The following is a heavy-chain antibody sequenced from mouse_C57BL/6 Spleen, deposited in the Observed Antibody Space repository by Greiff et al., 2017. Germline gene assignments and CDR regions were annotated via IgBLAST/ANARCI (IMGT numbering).Heavy chain of an antibody. J-gene: IGHJ2*01. Sequence: EVKLVESGGGLVKPGGSLTLSCAASGFTFSSYAMSWVRQTPEKRLEWVATISDGGSYTYYPDNVKGRFTSSRDNAKNNLYLQMSHLKSEDTAMYYCARVPHFDYWGQGTTLTVSS. V-gene: IGHV5-4*03. CDR1: GFTFSSYA. D-gene: IGHD5-1*01. CDR3: ARVPHFDY. CDR2: ISDGGSYT.